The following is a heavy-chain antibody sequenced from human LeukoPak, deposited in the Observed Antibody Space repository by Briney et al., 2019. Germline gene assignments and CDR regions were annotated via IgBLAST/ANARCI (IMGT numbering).Heavy chain of an antibody. CDR1: GFTFSSYE. CDR3: ARDHYYGSGSFDY. CDR2: ISSSNTI. Sequence: GGSLRLSCAASGFTFSSYEMNWVRQAPGEGLEWISYISSSNTIYYADSVKGRFTISRDNANNSLYLQMISLRAEDTAVYYCARDHYYGSGSFDYWGQGTLVTVSS. D-gene: IGHD3-10*01. V-gene: IGHV3-48*03. J-gene: IGHJ4*02.